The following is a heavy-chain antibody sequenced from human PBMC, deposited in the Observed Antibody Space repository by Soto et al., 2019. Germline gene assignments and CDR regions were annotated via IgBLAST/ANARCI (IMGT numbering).Heavy chain of an antibody. D-gene: IGHD2-15*01. V-gene: IGHV1-69*06. CDR2: IIPIFGTA. CDR1: GGTFSSYA. CDR3: ARDGGGGSFQMGY. J-gene: IGHJ4*02. Sequence: QVQLVQSGAEVKKPGSSVKVSCKASGGTFSSYAISWVRQAPGQGLEWMGGIIPIFGTANYAQKFQGRVTSTADKSTSTAYMELSSLRAEDTAVYYCARDGGGGSFQMGYWGQVTLVTVSS.